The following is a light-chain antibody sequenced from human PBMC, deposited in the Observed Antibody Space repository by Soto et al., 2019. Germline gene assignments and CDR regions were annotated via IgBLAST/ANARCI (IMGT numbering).Light chain of an antibody. V-gene: IGLV7-43*01. CDR2: DTG. J-gene: IGLJ2*01. CDR1: TGAVTSGYY. CDR3: LLNQGGGQLV. Sequence: QTVVTQEPSLTVSPGGTVTLTCASSTGAVTSGYYPSWLQQKPGQAPRALIYDTGNKHLWTPARFSGSLLGGKAALTLSGVQAEDEGDYYCLLNQGGGQLVSGGGTKLTVL.